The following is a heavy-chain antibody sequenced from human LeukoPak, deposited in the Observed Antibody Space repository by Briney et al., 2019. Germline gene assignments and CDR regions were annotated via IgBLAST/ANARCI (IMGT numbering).Heavy chain of an antibody. CDR2: IYSSGEI. J-gene: IGHJ6*02. CDR3: ARDQKWEVQEDNFIYYYYGMDV. Sequence: GGSLRLSCAASGFSVGDNYMSWVRQAPGKGLEWVSVIYSSGEIYYIESVEGRFTISRDNSKNILYLQMSTLRAEDTAVYYCARDQKWEVQEDNFIYYYYGMDVWGQGTTVTVSS. V-gene: IGHV3-53*01. D-gene: IGHD1-26*01. CDR1: GFSVGDNY.